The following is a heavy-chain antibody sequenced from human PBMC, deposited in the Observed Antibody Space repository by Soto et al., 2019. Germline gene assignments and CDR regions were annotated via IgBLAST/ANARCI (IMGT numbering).Heavy chain of an antibody. J-gene: IGHJ6*02. CDR2: IYYSGST. Sequence: SETLSLTCTVSGSSISSGDYYWSWIRQPPGKGLEWIGYIYYSGSTYYNPSLKSRVTISVDTSKNQFSLKLSSVTAADTAVYYCASERFWSGYRDYYYYYGMDVWGQGTTVTVSS. CDR1: GSSISSGDYY. V-gene: IGHV4-30-4*01. D-gene: IGHD3-3*01. CDR3: ASERFWSGYRDYYYYYGMDV.